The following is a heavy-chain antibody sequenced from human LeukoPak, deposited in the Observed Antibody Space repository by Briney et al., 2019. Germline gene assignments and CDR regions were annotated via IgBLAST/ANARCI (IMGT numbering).Heavy chain of an antibody. CDR1: GGSISSYY. D-gene: IGHD3-10*01. CDR2: IYYSGST. V-gene: IGHV4-59*01. CDR3: ARGLTEYNWFDP. J-gene: IGHJ5*02. Sequence: SETLSLTCTVSGGSISSYYWSWIRQPPGKGLEWIGYIYYSGSTNYNPSLKSRVTISVDTSKNQFSLKLSSVTAADTAVYYCARGLTEYNWFDPWGQGTLVTVSS.